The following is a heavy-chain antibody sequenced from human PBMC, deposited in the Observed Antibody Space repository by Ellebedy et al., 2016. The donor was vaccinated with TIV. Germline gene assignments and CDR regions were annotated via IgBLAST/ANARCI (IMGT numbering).Heavy chain of an antibody. CDR2: MNQVGSEK. J-gene: IGHJ4*02. CDR3: ARDPNSPGDTGYGDY. D-gene: IGHD5-12*01. Sequence: PGGSLRLSCAASGFTFTTYWMSWVRQAPGKGLEWVANMNQVGSEKYYVDSVKGRFTISRDNAKNSLYLHMNNLRAEDTAVYYCARDPNSPGDTGYGDYWGQGVVVTVST. CDR1: GFTFTTYW. V-gene: IGHV3-7*03.